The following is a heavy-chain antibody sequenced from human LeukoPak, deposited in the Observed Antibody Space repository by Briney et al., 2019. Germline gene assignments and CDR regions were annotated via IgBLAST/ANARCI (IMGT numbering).Heavy chain of an antibody. J-gene: IGHJ3*02. D-gene: IGHD4-17*01. Sequence: PGGSLRLSCAASGFTFSSYCMSWVRQAPGKGLEWVSAISGSGGSTYYADSVKGRFTISRDNSKNTLYLQMNSLRAEDTAVYYCAKGRLRSNGFDAFDIWGQGTMVTVSS. CDR1: GFTFSSYC. V-gene: IGHV3-23*01. CDR3: AKGRLRSNGFDAFDI. CDR2: ISGSGGST.